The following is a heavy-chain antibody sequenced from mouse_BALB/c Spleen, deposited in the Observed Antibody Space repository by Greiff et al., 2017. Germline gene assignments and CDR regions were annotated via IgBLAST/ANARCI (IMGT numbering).Heavy chain of an antibody. V-gene: IGHV6-6*02. CDR1: GFTFSNYW. CDR2: IRLKSNNYAT. Sequence: DVQLQESGGGLVQPGGSMKLSCVASGFTFSNYWMNWVRQSPEKGLEWVAEIRLKSNNYATHYAESVKGRFTISRDDSKSSVYLQMNNLRAEDTGIYYCTRGYRYGYFDVWGAGTTVTVSS. D-gene: IGHD2-14*01. CDR3: TRGYRYGYFDV. J-gene: IGHJ1*01.